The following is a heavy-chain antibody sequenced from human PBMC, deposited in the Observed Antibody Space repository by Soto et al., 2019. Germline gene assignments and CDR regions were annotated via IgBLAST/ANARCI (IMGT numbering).Heavy chain of an antibody. D-gene: IGHD3-3*01. Sequence: GGSLRLSCAASGFTFSSYAMHWVRQAPGKGLEWVAVISYDGSNKYYADSVKGRFTISRDNSKNTLYLQMNSLRAEDTAVYYCARDLHAFWSGLFLSYYYYYGMDVWGQETTVTVSS. CDR3: ARDLHAFWSGLFLSYYYYYGMDV. CDR1: GFTFSSYA. V-gene: IGHV3-30-3*01. J-gene: IGHJ6*02. CDR2: ISYDGSNK.